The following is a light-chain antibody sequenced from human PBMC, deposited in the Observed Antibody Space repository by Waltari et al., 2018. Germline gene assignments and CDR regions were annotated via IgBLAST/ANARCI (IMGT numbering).Light chain of an antibody. CDR1: LSNIGAGYA. J-gene: IGLJ2*01. CDR3: QSYDTTFVV. CDR2: DNT. Sequence: QSVLTQPPSVSGAPEQRVIISCTGRLSNIGAGYAVTWHQQLPGTAPKVLIYDNTKRPSGVPDRFSGSKSGASASLAITGLRPEDEADYYCQSYDTTFVVFGAGTKLTVL. V-gene: IGLV1-40*01.